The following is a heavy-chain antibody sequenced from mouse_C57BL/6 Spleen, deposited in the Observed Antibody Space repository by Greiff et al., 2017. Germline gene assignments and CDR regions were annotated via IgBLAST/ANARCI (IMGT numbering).Heavy chain of an antibody. Sequence: EVQLQQSGPELVKPGASVKISCKASGYTFTDYYMNWVKQSHGKSLEWIGDINPNNGGTSYNQKFKGKATLTVDKSSSTAYIELRSLTSEDSAVYYCAKLGWGYFDYWGQSTTLTVSS. V-gene: IGHV1-26*01. CDR1: GYTFTDYY. J-gene: IGHJ2*01. CDR3: AKLGWGYFDY. D-gene: IGHD4-1*01. CDR2: INPNNGGT.